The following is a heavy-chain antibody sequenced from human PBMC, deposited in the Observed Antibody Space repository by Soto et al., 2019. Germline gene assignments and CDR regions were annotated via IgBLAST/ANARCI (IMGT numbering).Heavy chain of an antibody. D-gene: IGHD2-2*01. Sequence: PGGSLRLSCAASGFTFSSYWMHWVRQAPGKGLVWVSRISSDGISTTYADSVNGRFTISRDNAKNTLFLQMNSLRAEDTAVYYCARVRYCDSSDCNSYFDYWGQGALVTVSS. V-gene: IGHV3-74*01. CDR3: ARVRYCDSSDCNSYFDY. CDR1: GFTFSSYW. J-gene: IGHJ4*02. CDR2: ISSDGIST.